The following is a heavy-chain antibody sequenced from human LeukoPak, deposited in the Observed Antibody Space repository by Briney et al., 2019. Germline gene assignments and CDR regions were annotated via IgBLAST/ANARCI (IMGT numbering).Heavy chain of an antibody. Sequence: PSQTLSLTCTVSGGSISSGGYYWSWIRQPPGKGLEWIGYIYHSGSTYYNPSLKSRVTISVDRSKNQFSLKLSSVTAADTAVYYCARSRGELDYFDYWGQGTLVTVSP. CDR3: ARSRGELDYFDY. J-gene: IGHJ4*02. V-gene: IGHV4-30-2*01. D-gene: IGHD1-26*01. CDR2: IYHSGST. CDR1: GGSISSGGYY.